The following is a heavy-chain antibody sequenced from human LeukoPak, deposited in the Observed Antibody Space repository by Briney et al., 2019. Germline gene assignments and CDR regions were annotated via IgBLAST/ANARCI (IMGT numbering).Heavy chain of an antibody. J-gene: IGHJ4*02. CDR3: ASAAGPFDN. D-gene: IGHD6-13*01. CDR2: IWFDGSNK. CDR1: GFTFSSYG. Sequence: GGSLRLSCVASGFTFSSYGMHWVRQAPGKGPEWAAVIWFDGSNKYYADSVKGRFTISRDNSKNTLYLEMNGLRAEDTAVYYCASAAGPFDNWGQGTLVTVSS. V-gene: IGHV3-33*01.